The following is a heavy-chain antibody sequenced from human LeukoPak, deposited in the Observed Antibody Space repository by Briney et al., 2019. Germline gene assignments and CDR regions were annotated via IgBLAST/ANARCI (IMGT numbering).Heavy chain of an antibody. V-gene: IGHV3-21*01. CDR1: GFTFSSYS. D-gene: IGHD3-22*01. J-gene: IGHJ3*02. Sequence: RTGGSLRLSCAASGFTFSSYSMNWVRQAPGKGLEWVSSISSSSSYIYYADSVKGRFTISRDNAKNSLYLQMNSPRAEDTAVYYCARDWADYYDSSGYFRAFDIWGQGTMATVSS. CDR3: ARDWADYYDSSGYFRAFDI. CDR2: ISSSSSYI.